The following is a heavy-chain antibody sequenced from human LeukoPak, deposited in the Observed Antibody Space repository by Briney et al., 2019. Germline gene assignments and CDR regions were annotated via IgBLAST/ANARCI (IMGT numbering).Heavy chain of an antibody. Sequence: GESLKISCKGSGYSFTSYWIGWVRQMPGKGLEWVGIIYPGDSDSKYSPSFQGQVTISADKSISTAYLQWSSLKASDTAMYYCARRGVYYTNGVCSDRYYFDYWGQGTLVTVSS. CDR2: IYPGDSDS. V-gene: IGHV5-51*01. J-gene: IGHJ4*02. D-gene: IGHD2-8*01. CDR1: GYSFTSYW. CDR3: ARRGVYYTNGVCSDRYYFDY.